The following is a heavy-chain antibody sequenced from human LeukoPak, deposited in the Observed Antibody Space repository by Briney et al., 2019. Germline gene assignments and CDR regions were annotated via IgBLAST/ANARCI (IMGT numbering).Heavy chain of an antibody. CDR3: ANLIAAALRGAFDI. Sequence: SETLSLTCTVSGGSISSSSYNWGWIRQPPGKGLEWIGSIYYSGSTYYNPSLKSRTTISVDTSKNQFSLKLSSVTAADTAVYYCANLIAAALRGAFDIWGQGTMVTVSS. CDR2: IYYSGST. J-gene: IGHJ3*02. D-gene: IGHD6-13*01. CDR1: GGSISSSSYN. V-gene: IGHV4-39*01.